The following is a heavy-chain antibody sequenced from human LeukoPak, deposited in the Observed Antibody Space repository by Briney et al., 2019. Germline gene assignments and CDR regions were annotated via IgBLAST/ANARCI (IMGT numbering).Heavy chain of an antibody. Sequence: SETLFLTCTVSGGSISSYYWSWIRQPAGKGLEWIGRIYTSGSTNYNPSLKSRVTMSVDTSKNQFSLKLSSVTAADTAVYYCAITIAVAGTMEYWGQGTLVTVSS. J-gene: IGHJ4*02. CDR1: GGSISSYY. V-gene: IGHV4-4*07. D-gene: IGHD6-19*01. CDR2: IYTSGST. CDR3: AITIAVAGTMEY.